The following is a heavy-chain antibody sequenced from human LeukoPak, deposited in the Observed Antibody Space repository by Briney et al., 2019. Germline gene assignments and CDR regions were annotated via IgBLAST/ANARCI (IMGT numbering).Heavy chain of an antibody. V-gene: IGHV3-48*02. CDR3: ASSGSYRFDY. J-gene: IGHJ4*02. CDR2: ITTSGTAM. CDR1: GFTFSSYS. Sequence: GGSLRLSCAASGFTFSSYSMNWVRQAPGKGLEWVSHITTSGTAMFYADSVKGRFTISRDNAKNSLYLQMNSLRDEDTAVHYCASSGSYRFDYWGQGTLVTVSS. D-gene: IGHD1-26*01.